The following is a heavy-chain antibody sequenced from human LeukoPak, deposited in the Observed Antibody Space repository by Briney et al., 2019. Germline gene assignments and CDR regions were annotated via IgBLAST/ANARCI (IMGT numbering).Heavy chain of an antibody. CDR3: ARCRQGWWVRGPQAFDI. Sequence: ASVKVSCKASGYTFTGYYMHWVRQAPGQGLEWMGCINPSSGGTNYAQKFQGRVTMTRDTSISTAYMELSRLRSDDTAVYYCARCRQGWWVRGPQAFDIWGQGAMVTVSS. V-gene: IGHV1-2*02. J-gene: IGHJ3*02. CDR1: GYTFTGYY. CDR2: INPSSGGT. D-gene: IGHD3-10*01.